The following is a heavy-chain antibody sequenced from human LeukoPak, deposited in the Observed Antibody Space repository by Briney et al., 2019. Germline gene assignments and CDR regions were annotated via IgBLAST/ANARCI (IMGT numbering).Heavy chain of an antibody. CDR3: ARESEAAGTYYLDH. Sequence: GGSLRLSCAASGFTFNEFWMHWVRQVPGKGLMWVARIHKDGLHTWYAASMKGRFTISRDNAENTVYLQLNSLRVEDTAVYYCARESEAAGTYYLDHWGQGNLVTVSS. D-gene: IGHD6-25*01. CDR1: GFTFNEFW. V-gene: IGHV3-74*01. J-gene: IGHJ4*02. CDR2: IHKDGLHT.